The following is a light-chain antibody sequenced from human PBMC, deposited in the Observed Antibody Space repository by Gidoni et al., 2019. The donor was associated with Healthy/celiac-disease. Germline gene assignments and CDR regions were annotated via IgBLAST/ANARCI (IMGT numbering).Light chain of an antibody. J-gene: IGKJ4*01. CDR3: QQRSNWPT. CDR2: DAS. CDR1: QSVSSY. Sequence: EIVLTQSPTTLSLSPGERATLSCRASQSVSSYLAWYQQKPGQAPRLLINDASNRATGIPAMFSGGSSATDFTLTISSLEPEDFAVYYCQQRSNWPTFGGGTKVEIK. V-gene: IGKV3-11*01.